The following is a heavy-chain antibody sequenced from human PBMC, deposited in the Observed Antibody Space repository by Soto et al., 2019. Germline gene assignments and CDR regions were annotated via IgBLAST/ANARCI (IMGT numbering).Heavy chain of an antibody. CDR2: MNPNSGNT. J-gene: IGHJ4*02. Sequence: ASVKVSCTTSGYTFTTYDINWVRQATGQGLEWMGWMNPNSGNTGYAQKLQGRVTMTTDTSITTAYMELSSLTSEDSAVYYCACSSSIRSVFDYWGRGNLVTVS. D-gene: IGHD6-6*01. CDR3: ACSSSIRSVFDY. CDR1: GYTFTTYD. V-gene: IGHV1-8*01.